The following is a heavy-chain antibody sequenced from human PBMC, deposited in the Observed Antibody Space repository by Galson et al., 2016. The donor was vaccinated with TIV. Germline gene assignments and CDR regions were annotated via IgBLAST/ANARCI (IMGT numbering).Heavy chain of an antibody. Sequence: ETLSLTCGVYGGSVSGYYWGWFRQPPGKGLEWIGEINHFRSTNKNPSLKSRLTISIDTPKKQFSLRLRPVTAADTAVYFCARVQWVIWLVSYSNHLDVWGKGTTVIVSS. CDR3: ARVQWVIWLVSYSNHLDV. D-gene: IGHD5/OR15-5a*01. CDR1: GGSVSGYY. CDR2: INHFRST. V-gene: IGHV4-34*01. J-gene: IGHJ6*03.